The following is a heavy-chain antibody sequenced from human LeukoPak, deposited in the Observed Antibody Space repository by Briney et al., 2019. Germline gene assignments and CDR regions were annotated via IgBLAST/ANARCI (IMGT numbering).Heavy chain of an antibody. D-gene: IGHD1-1*01. CDR1: GYSFTSYW. Sequence: GESLKTSCMGSGYSFTSYWIGWVRQMPGKGLEWMGIIFPGDSNTRYSPSFQGQVTISAHKSISTAYLQWSSLEASDTAMYYCARQTPGNEDFDYWGQGTLVTVSS. CDR2: IFPGDSNT. CDR3: ARQTPGNEDFDY. J-gene: IGHJ4*02. V-gene: IGHV5-51*01.